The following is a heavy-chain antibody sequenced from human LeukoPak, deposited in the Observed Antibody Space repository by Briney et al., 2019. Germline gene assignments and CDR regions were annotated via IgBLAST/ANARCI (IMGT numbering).Heavy chain of an antibody. J-gene: IGHJ5*02. Sequence: PGGSLRLSCAASGFTVSSNYMSWVRQAPGKGLEWVSVIYSGGSTYYADSVKGRFTISRDNSKNTLYLQMNSLRAEDTAVYYCARGLKGRSSWFDPWGQGTLVTVPS. CDR2: IYSGGST. V-gene: IGHV3-53*01. CDR3: ARGLKGRSSWFDP. CDR1: GFTVSSNY.